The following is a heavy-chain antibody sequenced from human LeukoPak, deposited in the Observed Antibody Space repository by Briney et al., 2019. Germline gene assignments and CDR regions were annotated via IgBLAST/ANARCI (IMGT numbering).Heavy chain of an antibody. CDR3: ARDLEEEGYYYYGMDV. D-gene: IGHD1-1*01. Sequence: SGRSLRLSCAASGFTFSSYSMNWVRQAPGKGLEWVSSISSSSSYIYYADSVKGRFTISRDNAKNSLYLQMNSLRAEDTAVYYCARDLEEEGYYYYGMDVWGQGTTVTVSS. J-gene: IGHJ6*02. CDR1: GFTFSSYS. CDR2: ISSSSSYI. V-gene: IGHV3-21*01.